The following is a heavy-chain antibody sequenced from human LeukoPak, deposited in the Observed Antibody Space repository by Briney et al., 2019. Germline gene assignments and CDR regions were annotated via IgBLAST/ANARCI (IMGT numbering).Heavy chain of an antibody. J-gene: IGHJ6*02. V-gene: IGHV1-8*01. D-gene: IGHD2-15*01. CDR3: ARGLVAATSRDYYYYGMDV. Sequence: GASVKVSCKASGYTFTSYDINWVRQATGQGLEWMGWMNPNSSNTGYAQKFQGRVTMTRNTSISTAYMELSSLRSEDTAVYYCARGLVAATSRDYYYYGMDVWGQGTTVTVSS. CDR1: GYTFTSYD. CDR2: MNPNSSNT.